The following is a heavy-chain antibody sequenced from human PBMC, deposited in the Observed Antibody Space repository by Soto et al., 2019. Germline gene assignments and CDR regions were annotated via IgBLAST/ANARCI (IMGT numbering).Heavy chain of an antibody. V-gene: IGHV1-69*06. D-gene: IGHD7-27*01. CDR1: GGTFSSYA. CDR2: IIPIFGTA. CDR3: ARGYLGIDAFDI. J-gene: IGHJ3*02. Sequence: QVQLLQSGAEVKKPGSSVKVSCKASGGTFSSYAISWVRQAPGQGLEWMGGIIPIFGTANYAQKFQGRVTITADNYTRTSYMDLSSLRSEDTAVYYCARGYLGIDAFDIWGQGTMVTVSS.